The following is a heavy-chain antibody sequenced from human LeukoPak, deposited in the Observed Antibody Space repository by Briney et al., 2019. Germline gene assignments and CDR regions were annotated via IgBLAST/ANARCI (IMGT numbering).Heavy chain of an antibody. Sequence: GRSLRLSCAASGFTFSSYGMHWVRQAPGKGLEWVAVISYDGSNKYYADSVKGRFTISRDNSKNTLYLQMNSLRAEDTAVYYCAKDGRMIVVASGAFDIWGQGTMVTVSS. CDR3: AKDGRMIVVASGAFDI. V-gene: IGHV3-30*18. CDR2: ISYDGSNK. CDR1: GFTFSSYG. J-gene: IGHJ3*02. D-gene: IGHD3-22*01.